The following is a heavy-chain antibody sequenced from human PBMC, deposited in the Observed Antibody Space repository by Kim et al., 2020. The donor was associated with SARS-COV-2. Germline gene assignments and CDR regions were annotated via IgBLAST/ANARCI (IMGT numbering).Heavy chain of an antibody. D-gene: IGHD6-19*01. CDR3: AGRYSSGWYLH. V-gene: IGHV3-53*01. J-gene: IGHJ1*01. CDR1: GFSVSSNY. Sequence: GGSLRLSCAASGFSVSSNYMSWVRQAPGKGLEWVSVIQSGGDTYHADSVKGRFTISRDNSNNMVHLQMNSLRVEDTAVYYCAGRYSSGWYLHWGQGTLVTVSS. CDR2: IQSGGDT.